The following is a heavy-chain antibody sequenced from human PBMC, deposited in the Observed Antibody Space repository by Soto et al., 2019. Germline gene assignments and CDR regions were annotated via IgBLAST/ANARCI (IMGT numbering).Heavy chain of an antibody. CDR1: GFTFSSYA. CDR2: ISGRGGST. Sequence: GGSLRLSWAASGFTFSSYAMSWVRQAPGKGLEWVSAISGRGGSTYYADSVKGQFTISRDNSKNTLYLQMNSLSAEDTDVYYCAKGREATTSGKFCFDNWGQGTLGKVSS. CDR3: AKGREATTSGKFCFDN. J-gene: IGHJ4*02. D-gene: IGHD1-26*01. V-gene: IGHV3-23*01.